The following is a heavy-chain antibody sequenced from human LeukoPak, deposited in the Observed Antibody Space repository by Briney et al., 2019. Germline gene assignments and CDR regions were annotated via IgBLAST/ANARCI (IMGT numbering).Heavy chain of an antibody. J-gene: IGHJ4*02. D-gene: IGHD6-19*01. CDR3: ATVIAVAGTSPFDY. CDR1: GYTLTELS. V-gene: IGHV1-24*01. Sequence: GASVKVSCKVSGYTLTELSMHWVRQAPGKGLEWMGGFDPEDGETIYAQKFQGRVTMTEDTSTDTAYMELSSLRSEDTAVYYCATVIAVAGTSPFDYWGQGTLVTVSS. CDR2: FDPEDGET.